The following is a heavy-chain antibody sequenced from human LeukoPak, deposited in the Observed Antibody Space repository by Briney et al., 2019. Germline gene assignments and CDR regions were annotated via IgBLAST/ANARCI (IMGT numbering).Heavy chain of an antibody. CDR2: IYYSGST. V-gene: IGHV4-59*12. CDR3: ARLDSSGWTNYYYYMDV. CDR1: GGSFSGYY. J-gene: IGHJ6*03. D-gene: IGHD6-19*01. Sequence: SETLSLTCAVFGGSFSGYYWSWIRQPPGKGLEWIGYIYYSGSTNYNPSLKSRVTISVDTSKNQFSLKLSSVTAADTAVYYCARLDSSGWTNYYYYMDVWGKGTTVTVSS.